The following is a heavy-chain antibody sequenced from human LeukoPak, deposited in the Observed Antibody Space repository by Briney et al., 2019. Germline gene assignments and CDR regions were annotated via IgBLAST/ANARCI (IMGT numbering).Heavy chain of an antibody. D-gene: IGHD3-3*01. CDR1: GYTFTNSD. CDR2: MNPNSGNT. Sequence: ASVKVSCKASGYTFTNSDINWVRQVTGQGLEWMGWMNPNSGNTVYAQKFQGGVTITRNASISTAYLELSTLRSEDTAVYYCARGLNYDFWSGYAYWGQGTLVTVSS. CDR3: ARGLNYDFWSGYAY. V-gene: IGHV1-8*02. J-gene: IGHJ4*02.